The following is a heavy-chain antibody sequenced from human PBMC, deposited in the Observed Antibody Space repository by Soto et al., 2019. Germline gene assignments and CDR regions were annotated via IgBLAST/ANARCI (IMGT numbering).Heavy chain of an antibody. CDR3: ARDLRRPYYDILTGLYGMDV. Sequence: PSETLSLTCTVSGGSISSSSYYWGWIRQPPGKGLEWIGSIYYSGSTYYNPSLKSRVTISVDTSKNQFSLKLSSVTAADTAVYYCARDLRRPYYDILTGLYGMDVWGQGTTVTVSS. V-gene: IGHV4-39*07. CDR2: IYYSGST. J-gene: IGHJ6*02. CDR1: GGSISSSSYY. D-gene: IGHD3-9*01.